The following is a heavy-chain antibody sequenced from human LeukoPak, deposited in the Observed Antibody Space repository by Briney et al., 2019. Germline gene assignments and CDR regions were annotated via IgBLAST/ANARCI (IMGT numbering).Heavy chain of an antibody. CDR1: GGTFSSYA. Sequence: SVKVSCKASGGTFSSYAISWVRQAPGQGLEWMGGIIPIFGTANYAQKFQGRVTITADESTSTAYMELSSLRSEDTAVYYCVRGWSGYLHDAFDIWGQGTMVTVSS. V-gene: IGHV1-69*01. D-gene: IGHD3-3*01. J-gene: IGHJ3*02. CDR2: IIPIFGTA. CDR3: VRGWSGYLHDAFDI.